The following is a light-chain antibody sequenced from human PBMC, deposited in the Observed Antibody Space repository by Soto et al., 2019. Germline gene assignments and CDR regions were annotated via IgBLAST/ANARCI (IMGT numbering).Light chain of an antibody. CDR3: QQYYGLPLT. CDR2: WAS. V-gene: IGKV4-1*01. CDR1: QSVLYSSNNKNY. J-gene: IGKJ4*01. Sequence: DIVMTQSPDSLAVSLGERATINCKSSQSVLYSSNNKNYLAWYQQKPGQPPKLLIYWASTRESGVPDRFSGSGSGTDFTLTISSLQAEDVAVYYCQQYYGLPLTFGGGTKVEI.